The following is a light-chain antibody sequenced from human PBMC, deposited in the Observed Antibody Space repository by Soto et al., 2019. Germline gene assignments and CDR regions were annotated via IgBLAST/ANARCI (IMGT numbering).Light chain of an antibody. J-gene: IGKJ1*01. CDR1: QSISSF. Sequence: DIQMTQSPSTLSASVGDRVTITCRASQSISSFLAWYQQKPGKAPKLLIYDASSLESGVPSRFSGSGSGTEFTLTISSLQPDDFATYYCQKYNSAPWTFGQGTKVEIK. CDR2: DAS. CDR3: QKYNSAPWT. V-gene: IGKV1-5*01.